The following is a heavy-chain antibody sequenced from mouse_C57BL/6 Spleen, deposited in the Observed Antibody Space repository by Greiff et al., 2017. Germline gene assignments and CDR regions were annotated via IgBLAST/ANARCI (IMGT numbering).Heavy chain of an antibody. CDR2: IDPSDSYT. CDR1: GYTFTSYW. V-gene: IGHV1-69*01. CDR3: ARGHYYGSSSASFDN. D-gene: IGHD1-1*01. Sequence: QVQLQQPGAELVMPGASVTLSCKASGYTFTSYWMHWVKQRPGQGLEWIGEIDPSDSYTNYNQKFKGKSTLTVDKSSSTAYMQLSSLTSEDSAVYYCARGHYYGSSSASFDNWGQGNTLTVSS. J-gene: IGHJ2*01.